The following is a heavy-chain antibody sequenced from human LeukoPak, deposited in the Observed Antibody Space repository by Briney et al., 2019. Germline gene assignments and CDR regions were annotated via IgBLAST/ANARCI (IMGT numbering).Heavy chain of an antibody. CDR2: TRGSGGST. D-gene: IGHD3-22*01. CDR3: AKGYTYYYDSSGYSPNFDY. V-gene: IGHV3-23*01. J-gene: IGHJ4*02. CDR1: GFTFSSYA. Sequence: GGSLRLSCAASGFTFSSYAMSWVRQAPGKGLQWVSGTRGSGGSTYYADSVKGRFTISRDNSKNTLYLQMNSLRAEDTAVYYCAKGYTYYYDSSGYSPNFDYWGQGNLVTVSS.